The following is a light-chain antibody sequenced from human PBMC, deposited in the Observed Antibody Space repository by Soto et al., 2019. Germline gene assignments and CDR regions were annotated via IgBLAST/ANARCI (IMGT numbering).Light chain of an antibody. CDR3: QQRSNWPPYT. J-gene: IGKJ2*01. CDR1: QSVSSY. CDR2: DAS. V-gene: IGKV3-11*01. Sequence: EIVLTQSPATLSLSPGERATLSCRASQSVSSYLAWYQQKPGQAPRLLIYDASNRATGIPARFSGSGSGTDITLTISSLEPDEFAVYYCQQRSNWPPYTFGQGTKLEIK.